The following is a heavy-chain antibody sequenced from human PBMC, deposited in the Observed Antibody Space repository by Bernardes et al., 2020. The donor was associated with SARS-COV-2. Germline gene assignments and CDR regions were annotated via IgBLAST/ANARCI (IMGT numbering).Heavy chain of an antibody. CDR2: IYPAYSES. J-gene: IGHJ6*02. D-gene: IGHD2-21*02. CDR1: GYRFPNYW. CDR3: ARSDTWANKNYYSLDV. Sequence: GEPLTISCKASGYRFPNYWICLVRQPPGTGPEWMGIIYPAYSESSYSPPFQGQVTISADKPINTAFLQWSSLKASDTAMYYCARSDTWANKNYYSLDVWGQGTTVIVSS. V-gene: IGHV5-51*04.